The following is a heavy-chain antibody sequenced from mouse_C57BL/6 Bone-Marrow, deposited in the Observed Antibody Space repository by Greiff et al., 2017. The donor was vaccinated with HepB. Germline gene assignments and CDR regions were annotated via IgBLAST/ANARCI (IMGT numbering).Heavy chain of an antibody. CDR1: GYTFTSYW. D-gene: IGHD1-1*01. CDR2: INPSNGGT. V-gene: IGHV1-53*01. Sequence: QVQLQQPGTELVKPGASVKLSCKASGYTFTSYWMHWVKQRPGQGLEWIGNINPSNGGTNYNEKFKSKATLTVDKSSSTAYMQLRSLTSEDSAVYYCARSSPLYYGSTFAYWGQGTLVTVSA. CDR3: ARSSPLYYGSTFAY. J-gene: IGHJ3*01.